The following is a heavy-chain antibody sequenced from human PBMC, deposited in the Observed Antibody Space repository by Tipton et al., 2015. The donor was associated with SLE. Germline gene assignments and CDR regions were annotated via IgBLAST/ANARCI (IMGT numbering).Heavy chain of an antibody. D-gene: IGHD6-13*01. CDR1: GGSITNTNYY. CDR2: IYAGDTN. Sequence: TLSLTFTVSGGSITNTNYYWNWIRQPAGKGLEWIGRIYAGDTNTYNPSLKSRVTISVDKSRNQFSLKLTSVTAADTAVYYCARSAGYGSSWAHFDYWGQGTLVTVSS. V-gene: IGHV4-61*02. J-gene: IGHJ4*02. CDR3: ARSAGYGSSWAHFDY.